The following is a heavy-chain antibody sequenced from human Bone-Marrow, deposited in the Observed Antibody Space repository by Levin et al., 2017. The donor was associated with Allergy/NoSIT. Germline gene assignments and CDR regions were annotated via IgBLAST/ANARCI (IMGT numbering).Heavy chain of an antibody. J-gene: IGHJ5*02. V-gene: IGHV1-69*06. CDR1: GGTFSSYA. CDR3: ARDILAAAGRGNWFDP. D-gene: IGHD6-13*01. CDR2: IIPIFGTA. Sequence: PAASVKVSCKASGGTFSSYAISWVRQAPGQGLEWMGGIIPIFGTANYAQKFQGRVTITADKSTSTAYMELSSLRSEDTAVYYCARDILAAAGRGNWFDPWGQGTLVTVSS.